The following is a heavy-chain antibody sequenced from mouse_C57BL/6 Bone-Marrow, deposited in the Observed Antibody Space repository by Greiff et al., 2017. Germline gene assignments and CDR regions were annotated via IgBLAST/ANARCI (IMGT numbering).Heavy chain of an antibody. J-gene: IGHJ2*01. V-gene: IGHV3-6*01. CDR2: ISYDGSN. CDR3: ARKDYYYGSSYYFDY. Sequence: EVKLVESGPGLVKPSQSLSLTCSVTGYSITSGYYWNWIRQFPGNKLEWMGYISYDGSNNYNPSLKNRISITRDTSKNQFFLKLNSVTTEDTATYYCARKDYYYGSSYYFDYWGQGTTLTVSS. D-gene: IGHD1-1*01. CDR1: GYSITSGYY.